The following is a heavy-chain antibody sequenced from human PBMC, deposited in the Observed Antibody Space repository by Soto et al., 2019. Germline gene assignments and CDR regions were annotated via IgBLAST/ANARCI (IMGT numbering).Heavy chain of an antibody. Sequence: PGGSLRLSCAASGFTFSTYAMSWVRQAPGKGLEWVSAISGTGNNTYYADSVKGQFTISRDNSKNTLYLQMNSLRGEDTAVYYCAKAQFSGTSKTLGYWGQGTLVTVSS. CDR3: AKAQFSGTSKTLGY. J-gene: IGHJ4*02. V-gene: IGHV3-23*01. CDR2: ISGTGNNT. D-gene: IGHD1-26*01. CDR1: GFTFSTYA.